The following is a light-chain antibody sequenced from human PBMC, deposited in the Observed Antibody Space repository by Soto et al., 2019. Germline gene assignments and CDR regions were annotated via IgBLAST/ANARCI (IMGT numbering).Light chain of an antibody. Sequence: EIVMTQSPATLSVSPGERATLSCRASQSVSSNLAWYQQKPGQAPRLLIYGASTRATGIPARFSGSGSGTEFTLTISSLQSEDFAVYCCQQYNNWLQYTFGQGTKLEIK. J-gene: IGKJ2*01. CDR3: QQYNNWLQYT. CDR1: QSVSSN. V-gene: IGKV3-15*01. CDR2: GAS.